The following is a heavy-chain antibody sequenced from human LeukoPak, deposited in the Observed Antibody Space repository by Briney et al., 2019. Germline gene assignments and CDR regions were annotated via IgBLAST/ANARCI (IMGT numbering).Heavy chain of an antibody. CDR3: ARVNQAVADHFDH. CDR1: GGSISSYY. V-gene: IGHV4-59*01. Sequence: ASETLSLTCTVSGGSISSYYWSWIRQPPGKGLEWIGYIYYSGSTNYNPSLKSRVTISVDTSKNQFSLKLYSVTAADTAVYYCARVNQAVADHFDHWGQGTLVTVSS. J-gene: IGHJ4*02. CDR2: IYYSGST. D-gene: IGHD6-19*01.